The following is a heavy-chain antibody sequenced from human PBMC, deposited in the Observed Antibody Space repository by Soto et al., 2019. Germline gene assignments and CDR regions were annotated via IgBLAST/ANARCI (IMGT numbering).Heavy chain of an antibody. Sequence: PSETLSLTCTVSGGSIGTYYWSWIRQSPGKGLEWIANNYYSGTTNYNLSLKSQVTISMDTSKNQFSLTLSSVTAADTAVYYCARDSTDHWFDPWGQGILVTVSS. CDR1: GGSIGTYY. V-gene: IGHV4-59*01. CDR2: NYYSGTT. CDR3: ARDSTDHWFDP. J-gene: IGHJ5*02.